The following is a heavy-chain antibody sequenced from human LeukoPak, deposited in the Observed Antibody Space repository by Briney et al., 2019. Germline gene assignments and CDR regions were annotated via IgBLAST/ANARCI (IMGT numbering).Heavy chain of an antibody. V-gene: IGHV5-51*01. CDR2: IYPGDSDT. D-gene: IGHD6-19*01. J-gene: IGHJ4*02. CDR3: GRSITSTQWLVDY. Sequence: GESLKISCKGSGYSFTSYWIGWVRQMPGKGLEWMGIIYPGDSDTRYSPSFQGQVTISADKSISTAYLQWSSLKASDTAMYYCGRSITSTQWLVDYWGQGTLVTVSS. CDR1: GYSFTSYW.